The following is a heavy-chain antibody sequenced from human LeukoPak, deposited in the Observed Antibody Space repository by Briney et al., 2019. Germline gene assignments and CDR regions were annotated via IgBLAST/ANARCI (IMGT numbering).Heavy chain of an antibody. CDR2: IKQDGSEK. CDR3: AKEALGEQHQPL. CDR1: GFTFSSYW. V-gene: IGHV3-7*03. Sequence: PGGSLRLSCAASGFTFSSYWMSGVRQAPGKGLEWVANIKQDGSEKYYVDSVKGRFTISRDNAQNSLYLQMNSLRAEDTAVYYCAKEALGEQHQPLWGLGTLVTVSS. J-gene: IGHJ4*02. D-gene: IGHD6-13*01.